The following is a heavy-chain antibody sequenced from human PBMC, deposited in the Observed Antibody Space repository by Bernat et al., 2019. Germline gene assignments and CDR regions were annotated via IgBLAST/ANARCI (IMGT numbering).Heavy chain of an antibody. J-gene: IGHJ4*02. CDR3: ARDRITMVQGETFDY. Sequence: QVQLVQSGAEVKKPGASVKVSCKASGYTFTSYGISWVRQAPGQGLEWMGWISPYNGNTNYAQKLQGRVTMTTDTSTSTAYMELRSLRSDDTAVYYCARDRITMVQGETFDYWGQRTLVTVSS. V-gene: IGHV1-18*04. CDR2: ISPYNGNT. CDR1: GYTFTSYG. D-gene: IGHD3-10*01.